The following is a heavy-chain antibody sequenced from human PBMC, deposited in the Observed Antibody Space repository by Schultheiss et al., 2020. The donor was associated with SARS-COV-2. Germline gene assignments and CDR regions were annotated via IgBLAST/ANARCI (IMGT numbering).Heavy chain of an antibody. CDR2: ISGSGGST. V-gene: IGHV3-23*01. CDR1: GFTFSNAW. D-gene: IGHD1-7*01. Sequence: GGSLRLSCAASGFTFSNAWMSWVRQAPGKGLEWVSAISGSGGSTYYADSVKGRFTISRDNSKNTLYLQMNTLRAEDTAVYYCARDENWNYRPYYYYGMDVWGQGTTVTVSS. J-gene: IGHJ6*02. CDR3: ARDENWNYRPYYYYGMDV.